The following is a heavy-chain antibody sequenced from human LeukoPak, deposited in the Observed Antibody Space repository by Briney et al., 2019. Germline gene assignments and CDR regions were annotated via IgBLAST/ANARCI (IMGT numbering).Heavy chain of an antibody. Sequence: GESLKISCKGSGYSFTSYWIGWVRQMPGKGLEWMGIIYPGDSDTRYSPSFQGQVTISADRSISTAYLQWSSLKASHTAMYYCARQKGGGGYSYGYAFDYWGQGTLVTVSS. CDR3: ARQKGGGGYSYGYAFDY. V-gene: IGHV5-51*01. CDR1: GYSFTSYW. CDR2: IYPGDSDT. D-gene: IGHD5-18*01. J-gene: IGHJ4*02.